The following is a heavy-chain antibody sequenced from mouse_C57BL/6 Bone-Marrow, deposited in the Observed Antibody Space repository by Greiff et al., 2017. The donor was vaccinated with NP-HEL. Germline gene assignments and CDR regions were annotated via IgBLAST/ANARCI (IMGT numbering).Heavy chain of an antibody. Sequence: DVKLQESGAELVKPGASVKLSCTASGFNIKDYYMHWVKQRTEQGLEWIGRIDPEDGETKYAPKFQGKATRTADTSSNTAYLQLSSLTSEDTAVYYCARDYGSSPWYIDVWGTGTTVTVSS. V-gene: IGHV14-2*01. CDR2: IDPEDGET. CDR3: ARDYGSSPWYIDV. CDR1: GFNIKDYY. J-gene: IGHJ1*03. D-gene: IGHD1-1*01.